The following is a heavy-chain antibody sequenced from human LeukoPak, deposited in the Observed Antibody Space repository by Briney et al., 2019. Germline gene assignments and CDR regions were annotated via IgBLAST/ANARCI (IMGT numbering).Heavy chain of an antibody. CDR1: GGSISSSSYY. Sequence: SETLSLTCTVSGGSISSSSYYWGWIRQPPGKGLEWIGSIYYSGSTYYNPSLKSRVTISVDTSKNQFSLKPSSVTAADTAVYYCARRYSSSVDYWGQGTLVTVSS. V-gene: IGHV4-39*01. CDR2: IYYSGST. J-gene: IGHJ4*02. CDR3: ARRYSSSVDY. D-gene: IGHD6-6*01.